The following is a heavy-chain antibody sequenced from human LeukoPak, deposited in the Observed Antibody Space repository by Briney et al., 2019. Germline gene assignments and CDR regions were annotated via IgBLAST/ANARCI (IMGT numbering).Heavy chain of an antibody. CDR1: GFTFSGYS. J-gene: IGHJ4*02. Sequence: PGGSLRLSCAASGFTFSGYSMNWVRQAPGKGLEWVSSISSSSSYIYHADSVKGRFTISRDNAKNSLFLQMNSLRAEDTAVYFCAREFTSGWYDYWGQGTLVTVSS. V-gene: IGHV3-21*01. CDR2: ISSSSSYI. D-gene: IGHD6-19*01. CDR3: AREFTSGWYDY.